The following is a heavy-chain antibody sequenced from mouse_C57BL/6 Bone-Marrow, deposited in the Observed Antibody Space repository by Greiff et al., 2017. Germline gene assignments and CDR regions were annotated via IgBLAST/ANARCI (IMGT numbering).Heavy chain of an antibody. CDR3: ARKRDYPLYYFDY. Sequence: QVQLQQSDAELVKPGASVKISGKVSGETCTDHTINGRKKRPEKGREGRGYIYPRDGSTKYNEKCKGKAKLTADKSSSTAYMQLNSLTSADSAVYFCARKRDYPLYYFDYWGQGTTLTVSS. CDR1: GETCTDHT. J-gene: IGHJ2*01. V-gene: IGHV1-78*01. CDR2: IYPRDGST. D-gene: IGHD2-4*01.